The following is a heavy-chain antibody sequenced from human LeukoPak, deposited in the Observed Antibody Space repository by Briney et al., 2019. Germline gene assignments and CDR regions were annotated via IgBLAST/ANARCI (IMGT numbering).Heavy chain of an antibody. V-gene: IGHV1-58*02. CDR3: AAGVGYTYGLSLGATALISDI. CDR2: IVVGTGKK. J-gene: IGHJ3*02. CDR1: GVTFSGGA. D-gene: IGHD5-18*01. Sequence: ASVKVSCKASGVTFSGGAMQWLRQARGQRLEWIGWIVVGTGKKDYAQRFQERVTITTDMTTSTAYMELSSLRSEDTAVYYCAAGVGYTYGLSLGATALISDIWGQGTKVTVSA.